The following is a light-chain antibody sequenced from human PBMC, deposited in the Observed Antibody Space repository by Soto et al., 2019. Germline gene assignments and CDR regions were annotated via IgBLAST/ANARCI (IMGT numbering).Light chain of an antibody. CDR1: QNIGRF. Sequence: DIQMTQSLSSLSASVGDRVTITCRAIQNIGRFLNWHQQKPGKAPNVLIHTASTLESGVPTRFSGSGSGTDFTLTISSLQPEDFGIYYCQQSYSNPPTFGGGTKVDIK. J-gene: IGKJ4*01. V-gene: IGKV1-39*01. CDR2: TAS. CDR3: QQSYSNPPT.